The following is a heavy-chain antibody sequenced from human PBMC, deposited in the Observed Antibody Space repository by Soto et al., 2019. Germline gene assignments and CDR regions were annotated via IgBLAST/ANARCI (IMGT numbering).Heavy chain of an antibody. CDR1: GGTFSSYA. V-gene: IGHV1-69*06. J-gene: IGHJ6*02. CDR3: ASHPSTGTTPPYYYYYYGMDV. D-gene: IGHD1-7*01. Sequence: QVQLVQSGAEVKKPGSSVKVSCKASGGTFSSYAISWVRQAPGQGLEWMGGIIPIFGTANYAQKFQGRVTLTADKSTSTAYMELSSLRSEDTAVYYYASHPSTGTTPPYYYYYYGMDVWGQGTTVTVSS. CDR2: IIPIFGTA.